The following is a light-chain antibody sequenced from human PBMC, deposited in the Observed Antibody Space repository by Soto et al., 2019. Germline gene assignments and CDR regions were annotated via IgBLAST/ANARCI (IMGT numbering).Light chain of an antibody. CDR3: EQALPTVT. Sequence: DIVLTQSPLSLPVTPGESASISCKASQSLLLSSGNNYLDWYLQKPGQSPQLLIYLGSTRASGVPDRFSGSGSGTDFTLKISTVEAEDVGVYYCEQALPTVTFGGGTKVEIK. CDR2: LGS. V-gene: IGKV2-28*01. CDR1: QSLLLSSGNNY. J-gene: IGKJ4*01.